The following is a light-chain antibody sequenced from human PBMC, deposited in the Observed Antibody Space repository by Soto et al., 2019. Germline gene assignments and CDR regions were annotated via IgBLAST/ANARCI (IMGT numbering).Light chain of an antibody. CDR2: LGS. CDR1: QSLLHSNGYNY. CDR3: MQALQTPPWT. V-gene: IGKV2-28*01. Sequence: DIVMTQSPLSLPVTPGEPASISCRSSQSLLHSNGYNYLDWYLQKPGQSPQLLIYLGSNRASGVADRFSGSGSGTDFTLQISRVEAEDVGVYYCMQALQTPPWTFGQGTKVEV. J-gene: IGKJ1*01.